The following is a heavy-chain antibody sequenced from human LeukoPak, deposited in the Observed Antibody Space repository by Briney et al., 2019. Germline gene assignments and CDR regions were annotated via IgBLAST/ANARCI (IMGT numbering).Heavy chain of an antibody. Sequence: SETLSLTCAVYGESFRGYYWNWIRQPPGKGLEWIGDIDHSGSANYNPSLKSRATVAVDTSKNQFSLKMRPVTAADTAVYYCARAQETVAIDYWGQGTLVTVSS. D-gene: IGHD5-12*01. CDR3: ARAQETVAIDY. CDR2: IDHSGSA. J-gene: IGHJ4*02. CDR1: GESFRGYY. V-gene: IGHV4-34*01.